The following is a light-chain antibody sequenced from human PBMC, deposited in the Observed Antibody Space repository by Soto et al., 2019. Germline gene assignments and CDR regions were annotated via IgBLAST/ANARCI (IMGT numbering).Light chain of an antibody. CDR2: GAS. V-gene: IGKV3-11*01. CDR1: QSVNSY. J-gene: IGKJ4*01. CDR3: QQRNSWPPLT. Sequence: EIVLTQSPATLSLSPGERATLSCRASQSVNSYLAWYQQKPGQAPRLLIYGASNRAAGIPARFSGSGSVTDFTLTISSLEPEDFAVYYCQQRNSWPPLTFGGGTKVEIK.